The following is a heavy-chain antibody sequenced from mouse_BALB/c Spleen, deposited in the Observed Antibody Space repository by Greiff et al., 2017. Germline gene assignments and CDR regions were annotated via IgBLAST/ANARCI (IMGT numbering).Heavy chain of an antibody. Sequence: EVKVVESGGGLVKPGGSLKLSCAASGFTFSSYAMSWVRQTPEMRLEWVASISSGGSTYYPDSVKGRFTISKDNAKNTLYLQMSSLRSEDTAMYYCARDGNYYCDYWGQGTTLTVSS. J-gene: IGHJ2*01. D-gene: IGHD2-1*01. CDR1: GFTFSSYA. CDR2: ISSGGST. V-gene: IGHV5-6-5*01. CDR3: ARDGNYYCDY.